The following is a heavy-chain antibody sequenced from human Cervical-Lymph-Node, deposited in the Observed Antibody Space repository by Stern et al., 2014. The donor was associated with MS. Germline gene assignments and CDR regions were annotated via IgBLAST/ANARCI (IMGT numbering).Heavy chain of an antibody. V-gene: IGHV3-11*01. CDR2: IRCNGSNI. CDR1: GFTFSAYY. J-gene: IGHJ4*02. D-gene: IGHD6-19*01. CDR3: ARDLSYSSGWSYEY. Sequence: QVQLVESGGGLVKPGGSLRLSCAASGFTFSAYYMSWIRQAPGTGLEWDSYIRCNGSNIYYADSVNGRFTISSDDAKNSLYVPMNSLRAEDKAVYYCARDLSYSSGWSYEYWGQGTLVTVSS.